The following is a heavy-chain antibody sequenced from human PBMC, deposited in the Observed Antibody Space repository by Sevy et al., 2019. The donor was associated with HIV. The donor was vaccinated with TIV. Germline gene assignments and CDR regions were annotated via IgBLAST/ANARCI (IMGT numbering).Heavy chain of an antibody. CDR3: TTDQAQLLWFGELRFDY. CDR1: GFTFSNAW. V-gene: IGHV3-15*01. CDR2: IKSKTDGGTT. Sequence: GGSLRLSCAASGFTFSNAWMSWVRQAPGKGLEWVGRIKSKTDGGTTDYAAPVKGRFTISRDDSKNTLYLQMNSLKTEYTAVYYCTTDQAQLLWFGELRFDYWGQGTLVTVSS. D-gene: IGHD3-10*01. J-gene: IGHJ4*02.